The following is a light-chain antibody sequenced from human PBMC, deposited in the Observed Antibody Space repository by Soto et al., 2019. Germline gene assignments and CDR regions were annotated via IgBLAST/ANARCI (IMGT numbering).Light chain of an antibody. CDR3: QQLQRTPFT. Sequence: QLTQSPSSLSASVGDRVTITCRASQDISRYLAWYQQRAGKAPKLLIYGASTLQSGVPSRFRGSGSGTEFTLTISSLQPEDFATYHCQQLQRTPFTFGPGTTVDV. CDR1: QDISRY. CDR2: GAS. V-gene: IGKV1-9*01. J-gene: IGKJ3*01.